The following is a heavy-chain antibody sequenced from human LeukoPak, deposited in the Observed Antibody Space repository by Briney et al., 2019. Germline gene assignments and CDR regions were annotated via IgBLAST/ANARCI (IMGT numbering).Heavy chain of an antibody. CDR3: TTAGYCDSSGYYGGFDY. D-gene: IGHD3-22*01. CDR2: IKSKTDGGTT. CDR1: GFTFSNAW. Sequence: GGSLRLSCAASGFTFSNAWMSWVRQAPGKGLEWVGRIKSKTDGGTTDYAAPVKGRFTISRDDSKNTLYLQMNSLKTEDTAVYYCTTAGYCDSSGYYGGFDYWGQGTLVTVSS. J-gene: IGHJ4*02. V-gene: IGHV3-15*01.